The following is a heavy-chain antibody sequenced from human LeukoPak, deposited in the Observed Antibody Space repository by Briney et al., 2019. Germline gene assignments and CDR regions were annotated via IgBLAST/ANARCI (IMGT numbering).Heavy chain of an antibody. CDR1: GGSITTSNYY. Sequence: PSETLSLTCSVSGGSITTSNYYWGWIRQSPGKGLEWIGSAYYSGITYYTPSLENRVAISVDTSKKQFSLRLSSVTAADTAVYYCAREPYYYDSSGYHSLQYYYYYMDVWGKGTTVTVSS. V-gene: IGHV4-39*02. CDR3: AREPYYYDSSGYHSLQYYYYYMDV. CDR2: AYYSGIT. J-gene: IGHJ6*03. D-gene: IGHD3-22*01.